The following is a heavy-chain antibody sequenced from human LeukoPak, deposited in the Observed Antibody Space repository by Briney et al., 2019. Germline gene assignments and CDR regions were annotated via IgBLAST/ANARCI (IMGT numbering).Heavy chain of an antibody. J-gene: IGHJ3*02. V-gene: IGHV3-23*01. Sequence: GGSLRLSCAASGFTFSSYAVSWVRQAPGEGLEWVSAIGGSGGTTYYADSVKGRFTISRDNSKNTLYLQMNSLRAEDTAIYYCSKIISGSYPLGAFDIWGQGTLVTVSS. CDR1: GFTFSSYA. CDR2: IGGSGGTT. D-gene: IGHD1-26*01. CDR3: SKIISGSYPLGAFDI.